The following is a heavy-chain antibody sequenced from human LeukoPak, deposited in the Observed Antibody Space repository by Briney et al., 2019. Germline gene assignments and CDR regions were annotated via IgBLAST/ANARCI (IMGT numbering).Heavy chain of an antibody. J-gene: IGHJ4*02. CDR1: GFTVSSNY. CDR3: ARDRRSHYSNY. Sequence: GGSLRLSCVASGFTVSSNYMSWVRQAPGKGLEWVSVIYSGGSTYYADSVKGRFTISRDNSKNTLYLQMNSLRAEDTAVYYCARDRRSHYSNYWGQGTLVTVSS. D-gene: IGHD3-10*01. V-gene: IGHV3-66*02. CDR2: IYSGGST.